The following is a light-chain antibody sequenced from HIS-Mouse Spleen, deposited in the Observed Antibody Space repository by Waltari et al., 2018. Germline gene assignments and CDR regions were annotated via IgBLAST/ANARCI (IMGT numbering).Light chain of an antibody. V-gene: IGLV2-14*01. CDR1: SSDVGGYNY. J-gene: IGLJ2*01. Sequence: QPASVSGSPGQSITISCTGTSSDVGGYNYVSWYQQHPGKAPKLMIYEVSNRPSGVSNRFSGSKSGNTASLTISGLQAEDEADYYCSSYTSSSPYVVFGGGTKLTVL. CDR2: EVS. CDR3: SSYTSSSPYVV.